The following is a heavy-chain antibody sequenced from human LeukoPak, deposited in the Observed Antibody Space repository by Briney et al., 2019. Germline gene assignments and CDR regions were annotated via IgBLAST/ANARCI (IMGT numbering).Heavy chain of an antibody. D-gene: IGHD3-22*01. CDR1: GFTVSSIY. CDR3: ARTEYYYDSSGYLIDAFDI. V-gene: IGHV3-53*01. Sequence: GRSLRLSCAASGFTVSSIYMSWVRQAPGRVREWVSAIYSGGSTYYAASVKGRFTISRENSKNTLYLQMHSLRAEDTAVYYCARTEYYYDSSGYLIDAFDIWGQGTMVTVSS. CDR2: IYSGGST. J-gene: IGHJ3*02.